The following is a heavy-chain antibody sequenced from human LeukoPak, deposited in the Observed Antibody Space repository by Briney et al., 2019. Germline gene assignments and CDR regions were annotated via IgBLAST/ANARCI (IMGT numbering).Heavy chain of an antibody. CDR3: ARAHYYDSSGYRYYFDY. J-gene: IGHJ4*02. CDR2: INPNSGGT. V-gene: IGHV1-2*02. CDR1: GYTFTGYY. D-gene: IGHD3-22*01. Sequence: ASVKVSCKASGYTFTGYYMHWVRQAPGQGLEWMGWINPNSGGTNYAQKFQGRVTMTRDTSISTAYMELSRLRSDDTAVYYCARAHYYDSSGYRYYFDYWGQGTLVTVSS.